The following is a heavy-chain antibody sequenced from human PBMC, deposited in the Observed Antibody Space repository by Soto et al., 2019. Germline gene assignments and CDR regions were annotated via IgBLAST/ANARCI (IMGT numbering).Heavy chain of an antibody. CDR1: GFPFSNNW. J-gene: IGHJ5*02. CDR3: AKVPVVVPAPTGSSDP. D-gene: IGHD2-2*01. Sequence: GGSLRLSCAASGFPFSNNWMHWVRQTPGKGLVWVSGINRDGTAITYADSVKGRFTISRDNAKNTLYLQMNSLRAEDTAVYYCAKVPVVVPAPTGSSDPWCQGPLVTLSS. CDR2: INRDGTAI. V-gene: IGHV3-74*03.